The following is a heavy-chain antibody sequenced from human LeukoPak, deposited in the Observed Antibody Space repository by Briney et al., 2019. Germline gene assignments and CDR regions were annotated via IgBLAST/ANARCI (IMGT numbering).Heavy chain of an antibody. D-gene: IGHD1-1*01. CDR3: AREVPKGTADAFDI. V-gene: IGHV3-33*01. CDR2: IWYDGSNK. CDR1: GFTFSSCG. Sequence: PGRSLRLSCAAPGFTFSSCGMHWVRQAPGKGLEWVAVIWYDGSNKYYADSVKGRFTISRDNSKNTLYLQMNSLRAEGTAVYYCAREVPKGTADAFDIWGQGTMVTVSS. J-gene: IGHJ3*02.